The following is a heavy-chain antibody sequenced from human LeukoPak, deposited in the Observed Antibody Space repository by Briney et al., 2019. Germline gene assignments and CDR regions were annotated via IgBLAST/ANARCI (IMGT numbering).Heavy chain of an antibody. CDR1: GYTFPNYW. Sequence: NVSCKGSGYTFPNYWIGWVCQMPGKGLEWMGIIYPGDSNTRYSPSFQGQVTISADKSISTAYLQWSSLKASDTAMYYCARFAYGSDYFPGHYWGQGTLVTVSS. V-gene: IGHV5-51*01. CDR2: IYPGDSNT. J-gene: IGHJ4*02. D-gene: IGHD3-22*01. CDR3: ARFAYGSDYFPGHY.